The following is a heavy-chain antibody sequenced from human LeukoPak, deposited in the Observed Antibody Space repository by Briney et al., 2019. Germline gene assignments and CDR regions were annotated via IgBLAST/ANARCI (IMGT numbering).Heavy chain of an antibody. CDR1: GGSLSGHF. J-gene: IGHJ4*02. V-gene: IGHV4-59*11. Sequence: SETLSLTCTVSGGSLSGHFWSWFRRPPGKGLENIGYIHSSGSTNYNPSHKSRVTVSLEMSKNQFSLSLSSVTAADTAVYYCARDPGDTDWYNFDFWGQGILVTVSS. CDR3: ARDPGDTDWYNFDF. D-gene: IGHD3-9*01. CDR2: IHSSGST.